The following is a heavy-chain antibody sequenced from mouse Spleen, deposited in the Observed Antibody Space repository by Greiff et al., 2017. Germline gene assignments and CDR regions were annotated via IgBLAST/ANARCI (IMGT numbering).Heavy chain of an antibody. V-gene: IGHV5-6*01. CDR3: ARDGYYLDY. Sequence: EVKLVESGGDLVKPGGSLKLSCAASGFTFSSYGMSWVRQTPDKRLEWVATISSGGSYTYYPDSVKGRFTISRDNAKNTLYLQMSSLKSEDTAMYYCARDGYYLDYWGQGTTLTVSS. CDR2: ISSGGSYT. CDR1: GFTFSSYG. D-gene: IGHD2-3*01. J-gene: IGHJ2*01.